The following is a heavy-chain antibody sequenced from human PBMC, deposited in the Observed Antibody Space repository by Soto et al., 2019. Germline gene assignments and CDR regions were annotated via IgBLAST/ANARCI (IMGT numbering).Heavy chain of an antibody. V-gene: IGHV3-7*03. D-gene: IGHD2-2*02. CDR3: ARETGYCSSTSCYTLYFDY. CDR2: IKQDGSEK. Sequence: PSETLSLSCAASGFTFSSYWMSWVRQAPGKGLEWVANIKQDGSEKYYVDSVKGRFTISRDNAKNSLYLQMNSLRAEDTAVYYCARETGYCSSTSCYTLYFDYWGQGTLVTVSS. CDR1: GFTFSSYW. J-gene: IGHJ4*02.